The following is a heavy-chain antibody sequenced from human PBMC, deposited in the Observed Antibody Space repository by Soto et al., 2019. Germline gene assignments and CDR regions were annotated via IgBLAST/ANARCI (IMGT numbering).Heavy chain of an antibody. J-gene: IGHJ4*02. Sequence: SETLSLTCTVSGDSMSSGNYYWSWIRQHPGKGLEWIGYIYHSGSTFYNPSLKSRVSISEDTSKNQFSLKVISVTAADTAVYYCARETDATYFDYWGQGTLVTVSS. CDR2: IYHSGST. CDR1: GDSMSSGNYY. V-gene: IGHV4-31*03. CDR3: ARETDATYFDY.